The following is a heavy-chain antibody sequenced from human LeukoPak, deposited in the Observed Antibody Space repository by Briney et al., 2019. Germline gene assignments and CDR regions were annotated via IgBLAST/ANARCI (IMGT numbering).Heavy chain of an antibody. J-gene: IGHJ4*02. CDR3: ARDQEVTLFDY. CDR2: IYTSGST. CDR1: GGSISSGSYY. Sequence: PSETLSLTCTVSGGSISSGSYYWSWIRQPAGKGLEWIGRIYTSGSTNYNPSLKSRVAISVDTSKNQFSLKLSSVTAADTAVYYCARDQEVTLFDYWGQGTLVTVSS. D-gene: IGHD2-21*02. V-gene: IGHV4-61*02.